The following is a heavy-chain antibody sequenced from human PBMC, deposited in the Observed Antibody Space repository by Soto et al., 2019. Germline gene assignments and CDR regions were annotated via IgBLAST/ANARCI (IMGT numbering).Heavy chain of an antibody. CDR3: ARLIVCCDIVVVTGALFDF. Sequence: ASVKVSCKTSGYTFTAYYIHWVRQAPGQGLEWMGWINPNSGGTNYAQKFQGRVAMTRDTSSSTAYMELSRLRSDDTAVYYCARLIVCCDIVVVTGALFDFWGQG. D-gene: IGHD2-15*01. CDR1: GYTFTAYY. V-gene: IGHV1-2*02. CDR2: INPNSGGT. J-gene: IGHJ4*02.